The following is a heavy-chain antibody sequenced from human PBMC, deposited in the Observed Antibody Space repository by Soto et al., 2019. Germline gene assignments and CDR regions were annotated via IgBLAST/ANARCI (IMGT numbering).Heavy chain of an antibody. Sequence: ASVKVSCKASGYTFTGYYMHWVRQAPGQGLEWMGWINPNSGGTNYAQKFQGWVTMTRDTSISTAYMELSRLRSDDTAVYYCARGPIAVAGLYDAFDIWGQGTMVTVSS. V-gene: IGHV1-2*04. CDR3: ARGPIAVAGLYDAFDI. CDR2: INPNSGGT. D-gene: IGHD6-19*01. J-gene: IGHJ3*02. CDR1: GYTFTGYY.